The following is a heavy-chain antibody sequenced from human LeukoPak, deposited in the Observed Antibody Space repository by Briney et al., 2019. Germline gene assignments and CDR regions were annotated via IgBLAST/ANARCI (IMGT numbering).Heavy chain of an antibody. Sequence: ASVKVSCKASGYTFTSYGISWVRQAPGQGLEWMGWINPNSGGTNYAQKFQGRVTMTRDTSISTAYMELSRLRSDDTAVYYCAGGGVTTNYYYGMDVWGQGTTVTVSS. V-gene: IGHV1-2*02. D-gene: IGHD4-17*01. CDR2: INPNSGGT. J-gene: IGHJ6*02. CDR3: AGGGVTTNYYYGMDV. CDR1: GYTFTSYG.